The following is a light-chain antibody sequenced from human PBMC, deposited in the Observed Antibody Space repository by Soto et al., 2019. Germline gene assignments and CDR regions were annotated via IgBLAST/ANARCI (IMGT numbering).Light chain of an antibody. J-gene: IGKJ1*01. V-gene: IGKV3-20*01. Sequence: EVVLTQSPGTLSLSPGERATLSCRASQNIRGNELAWYQQKPGQAPRLLIYRGSSRATGIPDRFSGRGSGTDFTPTISRLEPENFAVDYCQEYGTSAPLTFGQGTKVEIK. CDR2: RGS. CDR3: QEYGTSAPLT. CDR1: QNIRGNE.